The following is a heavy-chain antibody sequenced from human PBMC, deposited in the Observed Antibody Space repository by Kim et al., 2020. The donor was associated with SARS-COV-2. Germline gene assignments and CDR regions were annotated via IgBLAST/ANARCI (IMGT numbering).Heavy chain of an antibody. Sequence: TDYAQNFQGRVTMTADTSTLTAYMALRRLKSDDTAVYYCARDGDAYGDFVSWGQGTLVTVSS. CDR2: T. CDR3: ARDGDAYGDFVS. V-gene: IGHV1-18*01. J-gene: IGHJ5*02. D-gene: IGHD4-17*01.